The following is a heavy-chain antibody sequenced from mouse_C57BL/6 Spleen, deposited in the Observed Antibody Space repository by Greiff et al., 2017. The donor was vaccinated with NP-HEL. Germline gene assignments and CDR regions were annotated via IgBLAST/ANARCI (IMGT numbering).Heavy chain of an antibody. CDR1: GYTFTSYW. J-gene: IGHJ3*01. Sequence: QVQLQQPGAELVRPGTSVKLSCKASGYTFTSYWMHWVKQRPGQGLEWIGVIDPSDSYTNYNQKFKGKATLTVDTSSSTAYMQLSSLTSEDSAVYDCARAIDDGYYLFAYWGQGTLVTVSA. D-gene: IGHD2-3*01. CDR3: ARAIDDGYYLFAY. CDR2: IDPSDSYT. V-gene: IGHV1-59*01.